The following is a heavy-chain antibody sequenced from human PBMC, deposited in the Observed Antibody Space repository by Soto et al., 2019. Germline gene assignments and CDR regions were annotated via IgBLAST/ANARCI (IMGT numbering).Heavy chain of an antibody. J-gene: IGHJ4*02. CDR1: GFTFDDYA. V-gene: IGHV3-9*01. Sequence: GGSLRLSCAASGFTFDDYAMHWVRQAPGKGLEWVSGISWNSGSIGYADSVKGRFTISRDNAKNSLYLQMNSLRAEDTALYYCAKGSGVWLRFGGSFDYWGQGTLVTVSS. D-gene: IGHD5-12*01. CDR3: AKGSGVWLRFGGSFDY. CDR2: ISWNSGSI.